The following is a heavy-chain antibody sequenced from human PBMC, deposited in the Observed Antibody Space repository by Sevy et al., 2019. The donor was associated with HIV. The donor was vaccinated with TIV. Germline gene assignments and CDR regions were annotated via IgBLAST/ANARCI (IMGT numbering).Heavy chain of an antibody. D-gene: IGHD6-6*01. CDR1: GGSISSGGYY. Sequence: SETLSLTCTVSGGSISSGGYYWSWIRQHPGKGLEWIGYIYYSGTTYYNPSLKSRITMSADTSKSQFSLKLSAVTAAETAVYYCAGYSSSSTEGWFDPWGQGTLVTVSS. V-gene: IGHV4-31*03. J-gene: IGHJ5*02. CDR2: IYYSGTT. CDR3: AGYSSSSTEGWFDP.